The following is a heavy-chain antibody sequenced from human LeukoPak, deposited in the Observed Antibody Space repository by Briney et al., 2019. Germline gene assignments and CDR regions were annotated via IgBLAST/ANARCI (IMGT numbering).Heavy chain of an antibody. V-gene: IGHV3-9*03. J-gene: IGHJ4*02. CDR1: GFTFDDYA. CDR2: ISWNSGSI. Sequence: PGGSLRLSCAASGFTFDDYAMHWVRQAPGKGLEWVSGISWNSGSIGYADSVKGRFTISRDNAKNSLYLQMNSLRAEDMALYYCAKDSGSFPSHFDYWGQGTLVTVS. D-gene: IGHD1-26*01. CDR3: AKDSGSFPSHFDY.